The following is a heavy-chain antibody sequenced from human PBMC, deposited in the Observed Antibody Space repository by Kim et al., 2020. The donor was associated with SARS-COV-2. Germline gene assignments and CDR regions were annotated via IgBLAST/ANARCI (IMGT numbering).Heavy chain of an antibody. CDR1: GGTFSSYA. V-gene: IGHV1-69*13. J-gene: IGHJ4*02. CDR2: IIPIFGTA. Sequence: SVKVSCKASGGTFSSYAISWVRQAPGQGLEWMGGIIPIFGTANYAQKFQGRVTITADESTSTAYMELSSLRSEDTAVYYCARGWLQSLVFDYWGQGTLVTVSS. D-gene: IGHD5-12*01. CDR3: ARGWLQSLVFDY.